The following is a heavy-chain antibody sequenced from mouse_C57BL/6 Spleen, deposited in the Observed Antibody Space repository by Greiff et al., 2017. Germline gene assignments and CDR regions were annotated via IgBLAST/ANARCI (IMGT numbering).Heavy chain of an antibody. J-gene: IGHJ3*01. CDR1: GFTFSSYT. CDR2: ISGGGGNT. D-gene: IGHD4-1*01. V-gene: IGHV5-9*01. Sequence: EVQGVESGGGLVKPGGSLKLSCAASGFTFSSYTMSWVRQTPEKRLEWVATISGGGGNTYYPDSVKGRFTISRDNAKNTLYLQMSSLRSEDTALYYCARHEMGLGPAWFAYWGQGTLVTVSA. CDR3: ARHEMGLGPAWFAY.